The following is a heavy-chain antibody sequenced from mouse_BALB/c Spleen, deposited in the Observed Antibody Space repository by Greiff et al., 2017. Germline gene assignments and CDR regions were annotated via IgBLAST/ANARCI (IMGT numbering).Heavy chain of an antibody. CDR2: IDPSDSYT. V-gene: IGHV1-69*02. CDR1: GYTFTSYW. J-gene: IGHJ2*01. CDR3: HRWLLRRDY. Sequence: VQLQQPGAELVKPGASVKLSCKASGYTFTSYWMHWVKQRPGQGLEWIGEIDPSDSYTNYNQKFKGKATLTVDKSSSTAYMQLSSLTSEDSAVYYCHRWLLRRDYWGQGTTLTGSS. D-gene: IGHD2-3*01.